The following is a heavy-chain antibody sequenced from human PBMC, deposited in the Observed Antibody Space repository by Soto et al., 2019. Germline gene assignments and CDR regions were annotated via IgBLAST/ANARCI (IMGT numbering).Heavy chain of an antibody. J-gene: IGHJ4*02. CDR1: GGSLHDYD. CDR2: INHRGTI. Sequence: QVHLEQWGAGLLKPSETLSLTCGVSGGSLHDYDWSWIRQSPGKGLEWIGEINHRGTINYNPSLRSRVTISRYSSKNQCSMSLASVTAADTALYYCARGGNIVMRLAAPFDLGGQGTLFTVSS. D-gene: IGHD2-15*01. V-gene: IGHV4-34*01. CDR3: ARGGNIVMRLAAPFDL.